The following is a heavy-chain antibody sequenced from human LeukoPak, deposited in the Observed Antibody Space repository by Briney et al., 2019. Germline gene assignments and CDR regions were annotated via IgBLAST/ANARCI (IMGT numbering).Heavy chain of an antibody. CDR2: IYYSGST. V-gene: IGHV4-59*02. D-gene: IGHD6-6*01. J-gene: IGHJ5*02. CDR3: ARDREYSSSGLVWFDP. CDR1: GGSVSGYY. Sequence: SETLSLTCTVSGGSVSGYYWSWIRQPPGKGLEWIGYIYYSGSTSYNPSLKSRVTISVDTSENQFSLKLTSVTAADTAVYYCARDREYSSSGLVWFDPWGHGILVTVSS.